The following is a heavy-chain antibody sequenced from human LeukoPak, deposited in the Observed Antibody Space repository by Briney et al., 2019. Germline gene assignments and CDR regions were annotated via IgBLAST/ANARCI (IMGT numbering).Heavy chain of an antibody. J-gene: IGHJ3*02. CDR1: GYTFTSYG. D-gene: IGHD5-18*01. Sequence: ASVKVSCKAFGYTFTSYGIRWVRQAPGQGLEWMGWISAYNGNTNYAQKLQGRVTMTTDTSTSTAYMELRSLRSDDTAAYYCARDHGKIQLWSWGGIGDHAFDITGQGTMVTVSS. CDR2: ISAYNGNT. V-gene: IGHV1-18*01. CDR3: ARDHGKIQLWSWGGIGDHAFDI.